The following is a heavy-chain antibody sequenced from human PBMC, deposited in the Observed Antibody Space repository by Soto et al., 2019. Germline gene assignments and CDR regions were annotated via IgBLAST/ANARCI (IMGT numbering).Heavy chain of an antibody. CDR1: GFTFTSYG. V-gene: IGHV3-23*01. CDR3: TKDSGGTSAD. Sequence: PGGSLRLSCAASGFTFTSYGMSWVRQAPGKGLEWVSGISDGPSTTYYADTVKGRFTISRDNSKNTMYLQMNNLRDEDTAVYYCTKDSGGTSADWGQGT. CDR2: ISDGPSTT. D-gene: IGHD3-10*01. J-gene: IGHJ4*02.